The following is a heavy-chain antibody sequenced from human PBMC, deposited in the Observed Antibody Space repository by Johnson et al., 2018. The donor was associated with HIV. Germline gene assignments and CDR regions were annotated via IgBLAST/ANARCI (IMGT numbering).Heavy chain of an antibody. CDR1: GFTVSSHY. D-gene: IGHD4-23*01. Sequence: VQVVESGGGLVQPGGSLRLSCAASGFTVSSHYMSWVRQAPGKGLEWVSVIYSGGSTSYADSVKGRFTISRDNTKNTLYLQMNSLIAEDTAVYYCARAPWDYGGGAFDIWGQGTMVTVSS. J-gene: IGHJ3*02. CDR2: IYSGGST. CDR3: ARAPWDYGGGAFDI. V-gene: IGHV3-66*02.